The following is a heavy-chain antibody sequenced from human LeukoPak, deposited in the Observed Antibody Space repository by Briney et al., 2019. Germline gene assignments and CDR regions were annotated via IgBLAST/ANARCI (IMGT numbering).Heavy chain of an antibody. J-gene: IGHJ4*02. D-gene: IGHD2-2*01. CDR1: GGTFSSYA. CDR2: IIPILGIA. Sequence: SVKVSCKASGGTFSSYAISWVRQAPGQGLEWMGRIIPILGIANYAQKFQGRVTITADKSTSTAYMELSSLRSEDTAVYYCARLGYCSSNSCYGVDYWGRGTLVTVSS. V-gene: IGHV1-69*04. CDR3: ARLGYCSSNSCYGVDY.